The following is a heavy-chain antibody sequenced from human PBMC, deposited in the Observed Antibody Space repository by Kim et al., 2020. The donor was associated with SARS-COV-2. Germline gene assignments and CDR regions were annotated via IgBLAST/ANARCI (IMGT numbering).Heavy chain of an antibody. V-gene: IGHV4-59*01. CDR2: IYYSGST. J-gene: IGHJ5*01. Sequence: SETLSLTCTVSGGSISSYYWSWIRQPPGKGLEWIGYIYYSGSTNYNPSLKSRVTISVDTSKNQFSLKLSSVTAADTAVYYCARLPNYDFWSGPIKEYNW. D-gene: IGHD3-3*01. CDR1: GGSISSYY. CDR3: ARLPNYDFWSGPIKEYNW.